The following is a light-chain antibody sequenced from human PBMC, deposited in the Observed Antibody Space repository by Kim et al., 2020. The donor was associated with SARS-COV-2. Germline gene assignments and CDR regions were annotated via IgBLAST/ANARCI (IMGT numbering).Light chain of an antibody. CDR3: QQYYSYPPLT. J-gene: IGKJ4*01. CDR1: QGISSY. CDR2: AAS. Sequence: AIRITQSPSSLSASTGDRVTITCRASQGISSYLAWYQQKPGKAPKLLIYAASTLQSGVPSRFSGSGSGTDFTLTISCLQSEDFATYYCQQYYSYPPLTFGRGTKVEIK. V-gene: IGKV1-8*01.